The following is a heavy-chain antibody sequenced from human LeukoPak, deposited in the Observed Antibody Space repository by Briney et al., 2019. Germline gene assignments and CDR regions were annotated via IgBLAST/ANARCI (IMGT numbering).Heavy chain of an antibody. CDR3: AKDMSPTGYCFDY. J-gene: IGHJ4*02. CDR1: GFTFDDYA. D-gene: IGHD1-1*01. CDR2: ISWNSGSI. Sequence: GGSLRLSCAASGFTFDDYAMHWVRQAPGKGLGWVSGISWNSGSIGYADSVKGRFTISRDNAKNSLYLQMNSLRAEDTALYYCAKDMSPTGYCFDYWGQGTLVTVSS. V-gene: IGHV3-9*01.